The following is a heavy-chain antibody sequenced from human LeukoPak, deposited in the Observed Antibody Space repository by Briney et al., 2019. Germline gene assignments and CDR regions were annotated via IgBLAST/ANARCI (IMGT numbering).Heavy chain of an antibody. J-gene: IGHJ3*02. D-gene: IGHD6-6*01. CDR1: GFTFSSYW. CDR2: XXSGSTYM. V-gene: IGHV3-21*01. CDR3: GRVGGRSKAAKGDAFDI. Sequence: GGSLRLSCAASGFTFSSYWMNWVRQAPGKGLEWVSSXXSGSTYMYYADSVKGRFTISRDNAQNSMYLQMNSLRAEDTAVYYCGRVGGRSKAAKGDAFDIWGQGTMVTVSS.